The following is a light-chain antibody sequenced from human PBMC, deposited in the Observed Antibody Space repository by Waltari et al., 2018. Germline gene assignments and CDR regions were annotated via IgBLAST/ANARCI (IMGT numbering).Light chain of an antibody. CDR1: QSVSSN. CDR3: QQYNNWPRT. Sequence: EIVMTQSPATLSVSPGERATLSCRASQSVSSNLAWYQQKPGQAPRLLIYGTSTRATGIPARFSGSWSGTEFTLTISSMQSEDFAVYYCQQYNNWPRTFGQWTKVEIK. CDR2: GTS. J-gene: IGKJ1*01. V-gene: IGKV3-15*01.